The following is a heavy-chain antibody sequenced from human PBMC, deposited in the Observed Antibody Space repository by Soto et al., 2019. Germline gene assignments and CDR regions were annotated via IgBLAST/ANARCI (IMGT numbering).Heavy chain of an antibody. Sequence: SETLSLTCTVSGGSISSGGYYWNWIRQHPXKGLEWIGYIYYTGSTYYNPSLESRVFISVDTSKNQFSLKLASVPAADTAVYYCAPPPSRAAAPYGDRFDPWGQGTLVTVVS. CDR3: APPPSRAAAPYGDRFDP. J-gene: IGHJ5*02. V-gene: IGHV4-31*03. D-gene: IGHD6-13*01. CDR2: IYYTGST. CDR1: GGSISSGGYY.